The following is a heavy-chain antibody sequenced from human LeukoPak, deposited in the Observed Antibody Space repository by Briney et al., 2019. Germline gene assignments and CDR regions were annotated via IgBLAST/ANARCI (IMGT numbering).Heavy chain of an antibody. CDR2: ISWNSGSI. CDR3: AKGLTRSVVPAAISYYYYGMDV. J-gene: IGHJ6*02. CDR1: GFTFDDYA. Sequence: GGSLRLSCAASGFTFDDYAMHWVRHAPGKGLEWVSGISWNSGSIGYADSVKGRFTISRDNAKNSLYLQMNSLRAEDTALYYCAKGLTRSVVPAAISYYYYGMDVWGQGTTVTVSS. V-gene: IGHV3-9*01. D-gene: IGHD2-2*02.